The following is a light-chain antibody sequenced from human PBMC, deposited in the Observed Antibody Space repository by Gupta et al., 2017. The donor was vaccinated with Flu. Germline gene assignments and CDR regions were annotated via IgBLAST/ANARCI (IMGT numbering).Light chain of an antibody. J-gene: IGLJ3*02. CDR3: QVWDGTSDHWV. CDR1: NIGSKS. CDR2: DDS. V-gene: IGLV3-21*02. Sequence: SSVLTQPPSVSVAPGQTARITCGGNNIGSKSVHWYQQKPGQAPVLVVYDDSDRPSGIPERFSGSNYGTTATLTISRVEAGDEADYYCQVWDGTSDHWVFGGGTKLTVL.